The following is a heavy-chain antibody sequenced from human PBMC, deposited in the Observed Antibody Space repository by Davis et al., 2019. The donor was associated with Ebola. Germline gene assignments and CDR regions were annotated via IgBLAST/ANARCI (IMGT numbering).Heavy chain of an antibody. Sequence: MPGGSLRLSCPLYGGSFSGYYWSWIRQLPGKGLEWIGEINHSGSTNYNPSLKSRVTISVDTSKNQFSLKLSSVTAADTAVYYCATRLRFREYYLEYWGQGTLVTVSS. J-gene: IGHJ4*02. CDR1: GGSFSGYY. V-gene: IGHV4-34*01. D-gene: IGHD5-12*01. CDR3: ATRLRFREYYLEY. CDR2: INHSGST.